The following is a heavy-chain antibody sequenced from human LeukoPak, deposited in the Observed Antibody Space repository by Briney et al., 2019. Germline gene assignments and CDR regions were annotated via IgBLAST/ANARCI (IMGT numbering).Heavy chain of an antibody. CDR1: GFTFSNYW. D-gene: IGHD6-19*01. CDR2: IKQDGSEK. J-gene: IGHJ4*02. V-gene: IGHV3-7*01. Sequence: QTGGSLRLSCAASGFTFSNYWMTWVRQAPGKGLEWVGNIKQDGSEKYYMDSMKGRFTISRDNAKNSLYLQMNSLRAEDTAVYYCAKDLLGQWPTVFDYWGQGTLVTVSS. CDR3: AKDLLGQWPTVFDY.